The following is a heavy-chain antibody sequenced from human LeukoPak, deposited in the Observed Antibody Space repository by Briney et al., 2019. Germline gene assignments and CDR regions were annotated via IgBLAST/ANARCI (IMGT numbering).Heavy chain of an antibody. CDR1: GFTFSSYA. D-gene: IGHD3-10*01. V-gene: IGHV3-23*01. CDR2: ISGSGGST. Sequence: GGSLRLSCAASGFTFSSYAMSWVRQAPGKGLEWVSAISGSGGSTYYADSVKGRFTISRDNSKNTLYLQMNSLRAEDTAVYYCAKDRYYGSGSYYFDYWGRGTLVTVSS. J-gene: IGHJ4*02. CDR3: AKDRYYGSGSYYFDY.